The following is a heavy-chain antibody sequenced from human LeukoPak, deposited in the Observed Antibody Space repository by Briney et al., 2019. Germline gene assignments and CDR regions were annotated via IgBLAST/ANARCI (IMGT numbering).Heavy chain of an antibody. CDR1: GGTFSSYA. CDR2: IIPIFGTA. D-gene: IGHD6-13*01. Sequence: ASVKVSCKASGGTFSSYAISWVRQAPGQGLEWMGGIIPIFGTANYAQKFQGRVTITADESTSTAYMELSSLRSEDTAVYYCATPDRAAAGLVRPLDYWGQGTLVTVSS. CDR3: ATPDRAAAGLVRPLDY. J-gene: IGHJ4*02. V-gene: IGHV1-69*13.